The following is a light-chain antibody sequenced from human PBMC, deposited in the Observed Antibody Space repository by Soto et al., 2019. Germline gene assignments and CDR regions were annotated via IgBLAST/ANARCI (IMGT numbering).Light chain of an antibody. CDR3: QQYNTYWT. Sequence: EIVLTQSPGTLSLSPGERATLSCGASQSVSSSFFAWYQQKPGQAPRLLIYGASSRATAIPDRFSGSGSGTDFTLTISSLQPDDFATYYCQQYNTYWTFGQGTKVDIK. CDR2: GAS. J-gene: IGKJ1*01. CDR1: QSVSSSF. V-gene: IGKV3-20*01.